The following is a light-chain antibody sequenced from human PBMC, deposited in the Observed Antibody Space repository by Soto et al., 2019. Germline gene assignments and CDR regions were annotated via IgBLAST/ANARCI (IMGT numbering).Light chain of an antibody. CDR2: AAS. V-gene: IGKV1-39*01. Sequence: DIQMTQSPSSLSASVGDRVTITCRASQSISSHLNWYHQKPGKVPKLLIYAASSLQFGVPSRFSGSGSGTDFTLTISSLQPEDFATYYCQQYNDYPLTFGRGTKVDIK. CDR1: QSISSH. CDR3: QQYNDYPLT. J-gene: IGKJ4*01.